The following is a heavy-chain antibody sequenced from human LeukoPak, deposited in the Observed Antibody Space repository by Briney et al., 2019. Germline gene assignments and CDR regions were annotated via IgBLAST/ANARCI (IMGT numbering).Heavy chain of an antibody. CDR3: AKPASQGIMITFGGVIDY. CDR1: GFTFSSYA. CDR2: ISGSGGST. J-gene: IGHJ4*02. D-gene: IGHD3-16*02. V-gene: IGHV3-23*01. Sequence: PGGSLRLSCAASGFTFSSYAMSWVRQAPGKGLEWVSVISGSGGSTYYADSVKGRFTISRDNSKNTLYLQMNSLRAEDTVVYYCAKPASQGIMITFGGVIDYWGQGTLVTVSS.